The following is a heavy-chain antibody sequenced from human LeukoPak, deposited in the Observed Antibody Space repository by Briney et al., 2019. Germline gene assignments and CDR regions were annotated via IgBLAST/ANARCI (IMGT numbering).Heavy chain of an antibody. CDR1: GGSFSGYY. V-gene: IGHV4-34*01. Sequence: SETLSLTCAVYGGSFSGYYWSWIRQPPGKGLEWIGEINHSGSTNYNPSLKSRVTISVDTSKNQFSLKLSSVTAADTAVYYCARGDHGSICYWGQGTLVTVSS. CDR2: INHSGST. J-gene: IGHJ4*02. D-gene: IGHD6-13*01. CDR3: ARGDHGSICY.